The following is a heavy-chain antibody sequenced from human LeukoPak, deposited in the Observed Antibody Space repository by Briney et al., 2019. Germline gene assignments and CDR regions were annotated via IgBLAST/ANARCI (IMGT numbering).Heavy chain of an antibody. CDR3: AKDKDLVS. J-gene: IGHJ4*02. CDR1: GFTFDDCA. Sequence: PGRSLRLSCTASGFTFDDCAMHWVRQGPGKGLEWVSGINWNSGSIGYADSVKGRFIISRDNTKNSLYLEMNSLRAEDTALYYCAKDKDLVSWGQGTQVTVSS. D-gene: IGHD2/OR15-2a*01. CDR2: INWNSGSI. V-gene: IGHV3-9*01.